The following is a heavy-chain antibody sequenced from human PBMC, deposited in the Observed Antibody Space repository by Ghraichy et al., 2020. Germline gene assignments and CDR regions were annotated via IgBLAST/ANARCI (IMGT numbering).Heavy chain of an antibody. V-gene: IGHV4-4*07. CDR2: VSTSGNT. Sequence: SETLSLTCTLSGDSISTYYWSWIRQPAGKGLEWIGRVSTSGNTYYNPSLKSRFTMSVDTSKNQLSLNLRSVTAAATAGYFCARDSRSIQPWYFDLWGRGTRVTVSS. CDR1: GDSISTYY. D-gene: IGHD5-18*01. J-gene: IGHJ2*01. CDR3: ARDSRSIQPWYFDL.